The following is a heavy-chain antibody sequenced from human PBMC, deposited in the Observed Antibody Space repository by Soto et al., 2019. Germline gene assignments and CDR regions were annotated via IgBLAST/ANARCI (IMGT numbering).Heavy chain of an antibody. J-gene: IGHJ5*02. Sequence: PSQTLSLTCAISGYSVSSNSAAWNWIRQSPSRGLEWLGRTYYRSKWYNDYAVSVKSRITINPDTSKNQFSLQLNSVTPEDTAVYYCAREVVEDSSGRYGSWAGRFDPWGQGTLVTVSS. CDR3: AREVVEDSSGRYGSWAGRFDP. CDR2: TYYRSKWYN. D-gene: IGHD6-19*01. V-gene: IGHV6-1*01. CDR1: GYSVSSNSAA.